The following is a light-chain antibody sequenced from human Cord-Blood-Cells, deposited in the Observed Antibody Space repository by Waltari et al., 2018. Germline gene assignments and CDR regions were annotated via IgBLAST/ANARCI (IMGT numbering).Light chain of an antibody. CDR1: SSDVGSYNL. J-gene: IGLJ2*01. CDR3: CSYAGSSNVV. V-gene: IGLV2-23*02. Sequence: QSALTQPASVSGSPGQSITISCTGTSSDVGSYNLVSWYQQHPGKAPKLMMYEVSKRPSGVANRFSCSKSVNTDSLTISGLQAEDEADYYCCSYAGSSNVVFGGGTKLTVL. CDR2: EVS.